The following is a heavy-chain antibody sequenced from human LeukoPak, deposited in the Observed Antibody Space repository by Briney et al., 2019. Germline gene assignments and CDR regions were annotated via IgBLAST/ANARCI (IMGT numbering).Heavy chain of an antibody. V-gene: IGHV3-48*01. CDR1: GFTFSSYS. Sequence: PGGSLRLSCAASGFTFSSYSMNWVRQAPGKGLEWVSYISSSSSTIYYADSVKGRFTISRDNSKNTLYLQMNSLRAEDTAVYYCAKGAVAPSPDNAFDIWGQGTMVTVSS. CDR2: ISSSSSTI. CDR3: AKGAVAPSPDNAFDI. J-gene: IGHJ3*02. D-gene: IGHD6-19*01.